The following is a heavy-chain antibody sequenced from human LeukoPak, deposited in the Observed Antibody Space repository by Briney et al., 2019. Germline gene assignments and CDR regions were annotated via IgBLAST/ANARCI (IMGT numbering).Heavy chain of an antibody. D-gene: IGHD3-22*01. CDR1: GFTFRNYD. V-gene: IGHV3-30*03. Sequence: PGGALRLSCEASGFTFRNYDMHWVRQAPAKGLEWVAVISRDGTNKYYADSVKGRFTISRDNSKNTVYLQMNSQSAEDTAVYYCARDQTAGYSDYWGQGTLVTVSS. J-gene: IGHJ4*02. CDR3: ARDQTAGYSDY. CDR2: ISRDGTNK.